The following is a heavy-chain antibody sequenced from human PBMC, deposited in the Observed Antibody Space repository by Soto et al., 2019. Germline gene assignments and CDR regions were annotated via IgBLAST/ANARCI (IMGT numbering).Heavy chain of an antibody. J-gene: IGHJ6*02. CDR3: ARDLWGYCGTDCYPLDV. CDR1: GGSISSYY. Sequence: SETLSLTCTFSGGSISSYYWSWIRQPTGKGLEWIGYIYYSGSTNYNPSLKSRVTISVDTSKNQFSLKLSSVTAADTAVYYCARDLWGYCGTDCYPLDVWGQGTTVTVSS. D-gene: IGHD2-21*02. V-gene: IGHV4-59*12. CDR2: IYYSGST.